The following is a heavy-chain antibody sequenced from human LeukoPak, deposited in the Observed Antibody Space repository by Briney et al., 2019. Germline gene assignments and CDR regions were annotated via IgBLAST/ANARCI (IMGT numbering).Heavy chain of an antibody. CDR1: GGSISSGGYY. J-gene: IGHJ1*01. Sequence: PSETLSLTCTVSGGSISSGGYYWSWIRQHPGKGLEWIGYIYYSGSTYYNPSLKSRVTISVDTSKNQFSLKLSSVTAADTAVYYCAREPGSAGYFQHWGQGTLVTVSS. V-gene: IGHV4-31*03. CDR2: IYYSGST. CDR3: AREPGSAGYFQH.